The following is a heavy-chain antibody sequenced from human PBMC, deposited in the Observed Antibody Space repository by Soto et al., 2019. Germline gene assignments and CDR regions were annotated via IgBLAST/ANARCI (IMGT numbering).Heavy chain of an antibody. J-gene: IGHJ4*02. CDR3: AREKVVGATISGGDYFDY. D-gene: IGHD1-26*01. CDR1: GGTFSSYA. Sequence: QVQLVQSGAEVKKPGSSVKVSCKASGGTFSSYAISWVRQAPGQGLEWMGGIIPIFGTANYAQKFQGRVTITADESTSTAYMELSSLRSEYTAVYYCAREKVVGATISGGDYFDYWGQGTLVTVSS. V-gene: IGHV1-69*01. CDR2: IIPIFGTA.